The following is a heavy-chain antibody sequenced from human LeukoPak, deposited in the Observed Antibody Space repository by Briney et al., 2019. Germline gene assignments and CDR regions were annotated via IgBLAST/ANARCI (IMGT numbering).Heavy chain of an antibody. CDR3: AKDQYSSSYYFDY. J-gene: IGHJ4*02. D-gene: IGHD6-6*01. Sequence: PGGSQRLSCAASGFTFSSYGMHWVRQAPGKGLEWVAFIRYDGSNKYYTDSVKGRFTISRDNSKNTLYLQMNSLRAEDTAVYYCAKDQYSSSYYFDYWGQGTLVTVSS. V-gene: IGHV3-30*02. CDR2: IRYDGSNK. CDR1: GFTFSSYG.